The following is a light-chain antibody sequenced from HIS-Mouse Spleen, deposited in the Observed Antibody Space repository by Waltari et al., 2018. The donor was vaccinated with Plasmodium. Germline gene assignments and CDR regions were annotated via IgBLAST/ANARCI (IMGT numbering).Light chain of an antibody. CDR2: EDS. Sequence: SYELTQPPPVSVSPGPTARITCPGDALPQKYAYWYHQKSGQAPVLVIYEDSKRPSGIPERFSGSSSGTMATLTISGAQVEDEADYYCYSTDSSGNHRVFGGGTKLTVL. CDR3: YSTDSSGNHRV. J-gene: IGLJ3*02. V-gene: IGLV3-10*01. CDR1: ALPQKY.